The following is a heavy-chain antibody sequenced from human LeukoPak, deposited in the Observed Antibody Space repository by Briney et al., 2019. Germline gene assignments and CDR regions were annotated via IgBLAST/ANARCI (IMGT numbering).Heavy chain of an antibody. Sequence: AAVKVSCKAAAGTFSSYSISWVRQAPRQELEWRVGIIPIFGTANYAQTFPGRVTITTDESTSTAYMELSSLRSEDTAVYYCARVKSSGTYSSFDYWGQGTLVTVSS. CDR3: ARVKSSGTYSSFDY. CDR1: AGTFSSYS. D-gene: IGHD1-26*01. V-gene: IGHV1-69*05. J-gene: IGHJ4*02. CDR2: IIPIFGTA.